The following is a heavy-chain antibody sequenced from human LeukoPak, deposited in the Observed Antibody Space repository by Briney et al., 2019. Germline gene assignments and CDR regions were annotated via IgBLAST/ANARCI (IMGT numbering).Heavy chain of an antibody. CDR1: GGSISSGGYY. CDR3: ARGLVAAGTRGAFDI. Sequence: SETLSLTCTVSGGSISSGGYYWSWIRQPPGKGLEWIGYIYHSGSTYYNPSLKSRVTISVDRSKNQFSLKLSSVTAADTAVYYCARGLVAAGTRGAFDIWGQGTMVTVSS. V-gene: IGHV4-30-2*01. J-gene: IGHJ3*02. CDR2: IYHSGST. D-gene: IGHD6-13*01.